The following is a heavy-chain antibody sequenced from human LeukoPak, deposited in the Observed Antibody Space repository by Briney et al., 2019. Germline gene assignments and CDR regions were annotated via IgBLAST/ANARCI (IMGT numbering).Heavy chain of an antibody. D-gene: IGHD4-17*01. V-gene: IGHV3-20*04. CDR2: INWNGGST. CDR1: GFTFGNYG. Sequence: GGSLRLPCAASGFTFGNYGMSWVLQAPGKGLEWGSGINWNGGSTDYADSVEGRFTIFRDNAKNSQYLQMNSLRVEDTALYYCARAQTYGDSRLLLDYWGQGTLVTVSS. CDR3: ARAQTYGDSRLLLDY. J-gene: IGHJ4*02.